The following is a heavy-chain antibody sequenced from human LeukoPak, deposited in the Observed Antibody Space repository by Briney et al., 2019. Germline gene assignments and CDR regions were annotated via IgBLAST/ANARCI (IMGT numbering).Heavy chain of an antibody. J-gene: IGHJ4*02. D-gene: IGHD2-2*01. CDR3: ARGLIPPRWYCSSTSCYVPGY. CDR1: GYTLTELS. CDR2: FDPEDGET. Sequence: ASVKVSCKVSGYTLTELSMHWVRQAPGKGLEWMGGFDPEDGETIYAQKFQGRVTMTEDTSTDTAYMELSSLRSEDTAVYYCARGLIPPRWYCSSTSCYVPGYWGQGTLVTVSS. V-gene: IGHV1-24*01.